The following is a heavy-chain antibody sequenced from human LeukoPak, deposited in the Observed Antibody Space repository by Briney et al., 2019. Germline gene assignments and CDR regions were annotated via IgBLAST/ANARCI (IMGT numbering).Heavy chain of an antibody. CDR3: ARGYGYTYGGGWFDT. CDR2: ISSNGGST. J-gene: IGHJ5*02. D-gene: IGHD5-18*01. Sequence: PGGSLRLSCAASGFTFSSYATHWVRQAPGKGLEYVSAISSNGGSTYYANSVKGRFTISRDNARNTLYLQVNSLRAEDTAVYYCARGYGYTYGGGWFDTWGQGTLVTVSS. CDR1: GFTFSSYA. V-gene: IGHV3-64*01.